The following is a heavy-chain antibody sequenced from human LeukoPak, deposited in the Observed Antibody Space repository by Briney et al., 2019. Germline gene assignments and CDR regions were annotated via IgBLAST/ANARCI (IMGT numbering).Heavy chain of an antibody. CDR2: IIPIFGTA. D-gene: IGHD1-26*01. Sequence: GASVKVSCKASGGTFSSYAISWVRQAPGQGLEWMGRIIPIFGTATYAQKFQGRVTITTDESTSTAYMELSSLRSEDTAVYYCAREAYSGSYFGDWGQGTLVTVSS. CDR1: GGTFSSYA. CDR3: AREAYSGSYFGD. J-gene: IGHJ4*02. V-gene: IGHV1-69*05.